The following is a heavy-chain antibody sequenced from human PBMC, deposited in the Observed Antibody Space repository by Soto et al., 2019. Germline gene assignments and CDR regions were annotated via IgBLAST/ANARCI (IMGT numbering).Heavy chain of an antibody. CDR1: GFTFSSYA. J-gene: IGHJ4*02. CDR2: ISGSGGSK. D-gene: IGHD3-10*01. CDR3: AKDHRSRLGRWFGELSTDFDY. V-gene: IGHV3-23*01. Sequence: GGSLRLSCAASGFTFSSYAMSWVRQAPGKGLEWVSAISGSGGSKYYADSVKGRFTISRDNSKNTLYLQMNSLRAEDTAVDYCAKDHRSRLGRWFGELSTDFDYWGQGTLVTVSS.